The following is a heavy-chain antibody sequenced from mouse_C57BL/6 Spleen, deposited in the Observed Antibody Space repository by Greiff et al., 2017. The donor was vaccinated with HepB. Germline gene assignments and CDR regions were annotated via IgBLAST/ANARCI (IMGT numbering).Heavy chain of an antibody. CDR2: IDPSDSET. D-gene: IGHD2-4*01. CDR3: ATYDYDYYAMDY. Sequence: QVQLKQSGAELVRPGSSVKLSCKASGYTFTSYWMHWVKQRPIQGLEWIGNIDPSDSETHYNQKFKDKATLTVDKSSSTAYMQLSSLTSEDSAVYYCATYDYDYYAMDYWGQGTSVTVSS. CDR1: GYTFTSYW. V-gene: IGHV1-52*01. J-gene: IGHJ4*01.